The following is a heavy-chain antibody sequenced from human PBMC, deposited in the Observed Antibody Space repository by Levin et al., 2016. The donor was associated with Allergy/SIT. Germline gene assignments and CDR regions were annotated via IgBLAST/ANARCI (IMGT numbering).Heavy chain of an antibody. V-gene: IGHV1-2*02. CDR2: INPNSGGT. J-gene: IGHJ6*02. Sequence: WVRQAPGQGLEWMGWINPNSGGTNYAQKFQGRVTMTRDTSISTAYMELSRLRSDDTAVYYCARDYSREGYGMDVWGQGTTVTVSS. D-gene: IGHD2-15*01. CDR3: ARDYSREGYGMDV.